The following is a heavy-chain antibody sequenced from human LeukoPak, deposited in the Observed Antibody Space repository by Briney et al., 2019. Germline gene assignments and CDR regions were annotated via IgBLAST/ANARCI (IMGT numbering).Heavy chain of an antibody. CDR2: ISSGGSTV. V-gene: IGHV3-48*03. D-gene: IGHD4-17*01. Sequence: PGGSLRLSCAASGFTFSSYEINWVRQAPGKGLEWASYISSGGSTVYYADSVKGRFTISRDNAKNSLYLQMSSLRAEDTAVYYCARAFYGDLDYWGQGTLVTVSS. CDR3: ARAFYGDLDY. CDR1: GFTFSSYE. J-gene: IGHJ4*02.